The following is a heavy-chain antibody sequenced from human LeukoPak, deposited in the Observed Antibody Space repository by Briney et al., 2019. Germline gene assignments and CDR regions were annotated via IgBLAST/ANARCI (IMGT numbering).Heavy chain of an antibody. V-gene: IGHV3-23*01. CDR3: ARGAPLVRGVMIHYYYMDV. CDR2: IYADDSDT. CDR1: GFSLSSYA. J-gene: IGHJ6*03. Sequence: GGSLRLSCVASGFSLSSYATAWVRQAPGKGLEWVSGIYADDSDTFYIDAVKGRFTISKDKSKNTLYLQMNSLRAEDTAVYYCARGAPLVRGVMIHYYYMDVWGKGTTVTVSS. D-gene: IGHD3-10*01.